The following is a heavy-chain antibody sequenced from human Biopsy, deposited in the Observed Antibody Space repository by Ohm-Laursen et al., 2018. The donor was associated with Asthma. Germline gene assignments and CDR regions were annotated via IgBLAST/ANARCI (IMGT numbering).Heavy chain of an antibody. CDR2: VNSGNGDT. V-gene: IGHV1-3*01. CDR1: GYNFISFA. CDR3: ARTYYDFLTGQVKDVFGV. Sequence: ASVKVSCKASGYNFISFAIHWVRQAPGQRLEWMSWVNSGNGDTKYSQKFQGRVTITRDTSASTAYMELRSLRSEDTATYYCARTYYDFLTGQVKDVFGVWGQGTMVTVSS. D-gene: IGHD3-9*01. J-gene: IGHJ3*01.